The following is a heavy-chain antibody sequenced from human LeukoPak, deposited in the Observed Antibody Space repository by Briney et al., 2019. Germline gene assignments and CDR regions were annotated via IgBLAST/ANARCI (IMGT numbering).Heavy chain of an antibody. D-gene: IGHD5-18*01. CDR3: AREGRGYSYAFDY. J-gene: IGHJ4*02. CDR1: GGSISSYY. V-gene: IGHV4-59*01. Sequence: SETLSLTCTVSGGSISSYYWSWIRQPPGKGLEWIGYIYYSGSTNYNPSLKSRVTISVDTSKNQFSLKLSSVTAADTAVYYCAREGRGYSYAFDYWGQGTLVTVSS. CDR2: IYYSGST.